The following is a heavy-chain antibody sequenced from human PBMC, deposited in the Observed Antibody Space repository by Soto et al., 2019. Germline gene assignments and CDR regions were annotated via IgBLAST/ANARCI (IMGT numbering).Heavy chain of an antibody. V-gene: IGHV1-69*05. CDR1: GGTFSSYA. D-gene: IGHD6-13*01. CDR2: IIPIFGTA. CDR3: ARDYVGTAAAGSVMDV. Sequence: QVQLVQSGAEVKKPGSSVKVSCKASGGTFSSYAISWVRQAPGQGLEWMGGIIPIFGTANYAQKFQGRVTITXXEXTXXAYRKLSSLSAEETAVYYCARDYVGTAAAGSVMDVWGQGTTVTVSS. J-gene: IGHJ6*02.